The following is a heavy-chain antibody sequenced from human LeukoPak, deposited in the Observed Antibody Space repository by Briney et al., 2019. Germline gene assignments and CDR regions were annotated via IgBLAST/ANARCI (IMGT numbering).Heavy chain of an antibody. CDR2: ISGGGGNT. J-gene: IGHJ4*02. CDR1: KFAFSSYA. CDR3: AKPNYYDSSGYYYDY. V-gene: IGHV3-23*01. D-gene: IGHD3-22*01. Sequence: GGSLRLSCAASKFAFSSYAMSWVRQAPGKGLEWVSAISGGGGNTYYADSVKGRFTISRDNSKNTLYLQMNSLRAEDMAVYYCAKPNYYDSSGYYYDYWGQGTLVTVSS.